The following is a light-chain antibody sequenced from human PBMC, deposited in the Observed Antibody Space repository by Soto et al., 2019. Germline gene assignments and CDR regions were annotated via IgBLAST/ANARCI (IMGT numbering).Light chain of an antibody. CDR1: SSEVGRFNY. CDR2: DVT. V-gene: IGLV2-11*01. J-gene: IGLJ1*01. CDR3: QSYDRSLSGSF. Sequence: QSALTQPRSVSGSPGQSVTISCTGTSSEVGRFNYVSWYQQYPGKAPKVVIYDVTERPSGVSNRFSGSKSGNTASLTISGLQAEDEADYYCQSYDRSLSGSFFGTGTKVTVL.